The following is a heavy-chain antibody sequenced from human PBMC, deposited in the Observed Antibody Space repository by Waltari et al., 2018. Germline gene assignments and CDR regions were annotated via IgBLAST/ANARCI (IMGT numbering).Heavy chain of an antibody. CDR2: IYHSGST. D-gene: IGHD3-3*01. CDR3: ARHVYDFWSGYYAYWYFDL. Sequence: QVQLQESGPGLVKPSETLSLTCAVSGYSISSGYYWGWIRQPPGKGLEWIGSIYHSGSTYYNPSLKSRVTISVDTSKSQFSLKLSSVTAADTAVYYCARHVYDFWSGYYAYWYFDLWGRGTLVTVSS. V-gene: IGHV4-38-2*01. CDR1: GYSISSGYY. J-gene: IGHJ2*01.